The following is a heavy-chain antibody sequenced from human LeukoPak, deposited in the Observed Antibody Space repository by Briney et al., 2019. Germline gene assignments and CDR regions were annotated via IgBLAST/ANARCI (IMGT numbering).Heavy chain of an antibody. V-gene: IGHV3-66*01. J-gene: IGHJ4*02. D-gene: IGHD3-22*01. Sequence: GGSLILSCAASGFIVSSNYMSWVRQAPGKGLEWVSVIYSGGTTYYADSVKGRFTISRDNRKNTLYLQMNSLRAEDTAVYYCARTRTYSYDSSGHYYPTHFDYWGQGTLVTVSS. CDR1: GFIVSSNY. CDR3: ARTRTYSYDSSGHYYPTHFDY. CDR2: IYSGGTT.